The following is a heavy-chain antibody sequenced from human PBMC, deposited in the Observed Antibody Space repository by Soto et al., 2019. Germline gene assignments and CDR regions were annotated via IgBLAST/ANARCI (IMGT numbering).Heavy chain of an antibody. CDR2: IKSKTDGGTT. J-gene: IGHJ4*02. Sequence: LRLSCAASGFTFSNAWMSWVRQAPGKGLEWVGRIKSKTDGGTTDYAAPVKGRFTLSRDDSKNTVYLQMNSLKSEDTAVYYCTAHDPINRNWGQGTLVTVSS. D-gene: IGHD1-1*01. V-gene: IGHV3-15*01. CDR1: GFTFSNAW. CDR3: TAHDPINRN.